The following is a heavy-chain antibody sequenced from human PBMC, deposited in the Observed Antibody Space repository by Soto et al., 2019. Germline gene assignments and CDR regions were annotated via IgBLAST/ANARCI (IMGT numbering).Heavy chain of an antibody. Sequence: GSLRLSCAASGFTFSSYAMSWVRQAPGKGLEWVSAISGSGGSTYYADSVKGRFTISRDNSKNTLYLQMNSLRAEDTAVYYCAKVVASYYDSSGYMVDYWGQGTLVTVS. V-gene: IGHV3-23*01. CDR1: GFTFSSYA. J-gene: IGHJ4*02. CDR3: AKVVASYYDSSGYMVDY. CDR2: ISGSGGST. D-gene: IGHD3-22*01.